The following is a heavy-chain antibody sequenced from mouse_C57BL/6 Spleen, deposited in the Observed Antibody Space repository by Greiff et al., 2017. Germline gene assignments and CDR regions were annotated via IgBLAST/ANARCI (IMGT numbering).Heavy chain of an antibody. Sequence: VKLQESGAELVKPGASVKISCKASGYAFSSYWMNWVKQRPGKGLEWIGQIYPGDGDTNYNGKFKGKATLTADKSSSTAYMQLSSLTSADSAFCFSARLDDYDGDYWGQGTTLTVSS. CDR1: GYAFSSYW. CDR2: IYPGDGDT. V-gene: IGHV1-80*01. J-gene: IGHJ2*01. CDR3: ARLDDYDGDY. D-gene: IGHD2-4*01.